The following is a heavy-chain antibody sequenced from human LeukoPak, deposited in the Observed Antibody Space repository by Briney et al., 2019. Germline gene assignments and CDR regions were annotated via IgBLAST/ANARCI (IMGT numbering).Heavy chain of an antibody. Sequence: GGSLRLSCAASGFTVKTNYMTWVRQAPGKGLGWVSITYAGGMTYYADSVKGRFTISRDNSKNVLYLQMNSLRAADTAVYYCARGTSRTSPLSGYYRGYFDYWGQGTLVTVSS. J-gene: IGHJ4*02. D-gene: IGHD3-3*01. CDR3: ARGTSRTSPLSGYYRGYFDY. CDR2: TYAGGMT. V-gene: IGHV3-66*02. CDR1: GFTVKTNY.